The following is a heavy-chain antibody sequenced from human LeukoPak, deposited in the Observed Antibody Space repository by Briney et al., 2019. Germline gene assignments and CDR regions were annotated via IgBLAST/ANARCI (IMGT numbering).Heavy chain of an antibody. CDR2: INQDGSGK. J-gene: IGHJ5*02. D-gene: IGHD3-3*01. V-gene: IGHV3-7*01. CDR1: GFAFRTYW. Sequence: PGGSLRLSCAASGFAFRTYWTTWVRQAPGKGLEWVASINQDGSGKYYVDSVKGRFTISRDNTKNSLYLQMNTLRAEDTAVYYCARQSARNWFDPWGQGTLVTVSS. CDR3: ARQSARNWFDP.